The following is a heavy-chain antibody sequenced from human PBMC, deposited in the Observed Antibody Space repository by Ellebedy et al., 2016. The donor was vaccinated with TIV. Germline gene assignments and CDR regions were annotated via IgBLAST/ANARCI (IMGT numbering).Heavy chain of an antibody. Sequence: ASVKVSCKASGGTFSSYAISWVRQAPGQGLEWMGGIIHIFGTANYAQKFQGRVTMTRDTSTSTVYMELSSLRSEDMAVYYCARDPVGADNWFDPWGQGTLVTVSS. CDR3: ARDPVGADNWFDP. V-gene: IGHV1-69*05. D-gene: IGHD1-26*01. J-gene: IGHJ5*02. CDR2: IIHIFGTA. CDR1: GGTFSSYA.